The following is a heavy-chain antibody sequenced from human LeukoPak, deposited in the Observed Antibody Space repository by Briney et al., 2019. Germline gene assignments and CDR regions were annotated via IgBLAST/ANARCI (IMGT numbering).Heavy chain of an antibody. Sequence: PSETLSLTCTVAGGSISSYYWSWIRQPPGKGLEWIGYIFLGRSTNYNPSLKSRVTISVDTSKNQFSLKLSSVTAADTAVYYCARHGYSSGSLAWFDPWGQGTQVTVSS. V-gene: IGHV4-59*01. CDR3: ARHGYSSGSLAWFDP. D-gene: IGHD6-19*01. CDR1: GGSISSYY. CDR2: IFLGRST. J-gene: IGHJ5*02.